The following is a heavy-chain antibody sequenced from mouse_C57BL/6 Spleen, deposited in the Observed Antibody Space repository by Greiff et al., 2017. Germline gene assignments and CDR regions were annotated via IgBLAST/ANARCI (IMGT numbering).Heavy chain of an antibody. CDR3: TPTAQVRFAY. CDR1: GFNIKDYY. J-gene: IGHJ3*01. D-gene: IGHD3-2*02. CDR2: IDPEDGDT. V-gene: IGHV14-1*01. Sequence: EVQLQQSGAELVRPGASVKLSCTASGFNIKDYYMHWVKQRPEQGLEWIGWIDPEDGDTEYAPKFQGKATMTADTSSNTAYLQLSSLTSEDTAVYYWTPTAQVRFAYWGQGTLVTVSA.